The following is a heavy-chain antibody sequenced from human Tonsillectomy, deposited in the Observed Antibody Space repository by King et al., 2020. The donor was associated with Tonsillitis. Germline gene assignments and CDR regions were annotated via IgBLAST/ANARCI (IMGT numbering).Heavy chain of an antibody. CDR2: IYPGDSDT. D-gene: IGHD4-17*01. CDR3: ARYPTTMTTSFFDY. CDR1: GYTFNDYW. V-gene: IGHV5-51*01. Sequence: QLVQSGAEVKKPGESLKISCQGFGYTFNDYWIGWVRQMPGKGLEWVAIIYPGDSDTKYSPSFERHVTVSADKSITTAYLQWGSLKASDTAMYYCARYPTTMTTSFFDYWGQGTLVTVSS. J-gene: IGHJ4*02.